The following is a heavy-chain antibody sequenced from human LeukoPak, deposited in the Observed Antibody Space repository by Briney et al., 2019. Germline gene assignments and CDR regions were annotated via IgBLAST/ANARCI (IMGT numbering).Heavy chain of an antibody. D-gene: IGHD3-22*01. CDR3: ASKRSGYYSGFFDY. CDR2: IYYSGST. CDR1: GFTVSSNY. Sequence: GSLRLSCAASGFTVSSNYMSWIHQPPGRGLEWIGSIYYSGSTYYSPSLKSRVTISVDTSKNQFSLKLNSLTAADTAVYYCASKRSGYYSGFFDYWGQGTLVTVSS. J-gene: IGHJ4*02. V-gene: IGHV4-59*08.